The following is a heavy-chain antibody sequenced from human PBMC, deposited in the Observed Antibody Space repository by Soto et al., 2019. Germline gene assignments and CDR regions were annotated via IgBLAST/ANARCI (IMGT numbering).Heavy chain of an antibody. D-gene: IGHD4-17*01. CDR3: ATSGTVTAAYFDY. CDR2: FDPEDGET. V-gene: IGHV1-24*01. J-gene: IGHJ4*02. CDR1: GYTLTELS. Sequence: VASVKVSCKVSGYTLTELSMHWVRQAPGKGLEWMGGFDPEDGETIYAQKFQGRVTMTEDTSTDTAYMELSSLRSEDTAVYYCATSGTVTAAYFDYWGQGTLVTVSS.